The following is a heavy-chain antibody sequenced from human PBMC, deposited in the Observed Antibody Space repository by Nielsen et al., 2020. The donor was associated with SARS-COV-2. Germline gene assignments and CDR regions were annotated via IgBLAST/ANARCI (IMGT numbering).Heavy chain of an antibody. CDR1: GYTFTGYY. Sequence: SVKVSCKASGYTFTGYYMHWVRQAPGQGLEWMGGIIPIFGTANYAQKFQGRVTITADESTSTAYMELSSLRSEDTAVYYCARTTSSGFGFGYWGQGTQVTVSS. CDR2: IIPIFGTA. D-gene: IGHD6-25*01. CDR3: ARTTSSGFGFGY. J-gene: IGHJ4*02. V-gene: IGHV1-69*13.